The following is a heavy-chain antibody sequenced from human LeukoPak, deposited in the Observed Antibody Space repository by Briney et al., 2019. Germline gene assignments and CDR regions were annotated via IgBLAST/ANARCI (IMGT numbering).Heavy chain of an antibody. CDR1: GFTFSSFW. Sequence: GGSLRLSCAASGFTFSSFWMTWVRQAPGKGLEWVANIKLDGSEKYYVDSVKGRFTVSRDNAKNSLYLQMNSLRAEDTAVYHCARISSISYYFDYWGLGTLVTVSS. CDR2: IKLDGSEK. V-gene: IGHV3-7*01. J-gene: IGHJ4*02. CDR3: ARISSISYYFDY.